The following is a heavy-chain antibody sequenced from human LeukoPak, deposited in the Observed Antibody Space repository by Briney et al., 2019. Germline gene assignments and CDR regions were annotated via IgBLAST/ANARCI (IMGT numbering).Heavy chain of an antibody. Sequence: GGSLRLSCAASGFTFSSYAMHWVRQAPGKGLEWVAVISYDGSNKYYADSVKGRFTISRDNSKNTLYLQMNSLGVEDTAVYYCARMIPPDWGQGTLVTVSS. CDR2: ISYDGSNK. CDR3: ARMIPPD. V-gene: IGHV3-30*04. J-gene: IGHJ4*02. CDR1: GFTFSSYA. D-gene: IGHD3-22*01.